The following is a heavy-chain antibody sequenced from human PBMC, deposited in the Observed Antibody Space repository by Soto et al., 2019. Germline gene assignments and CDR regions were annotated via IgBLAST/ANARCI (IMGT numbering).Heavy chain of an antibody. D-gene: IGHD5-18*01. CDR3: ARGGYSNNFGIDY. J-gene: IGHJ4*02. V-gene: IGHV4-34*01. CDR1: GGSFSGYS. CDR2: INHSGST. Sequence: SETLSLTCAVFGGSFSGYSWTWIRQPPGMGLEWIGEINHSGSTNYNPSLKSRVTISVDTSKNQLSLKLSSVTAADTAVFYCARGGYSNNFGIDYWGQGTLVTVSS.